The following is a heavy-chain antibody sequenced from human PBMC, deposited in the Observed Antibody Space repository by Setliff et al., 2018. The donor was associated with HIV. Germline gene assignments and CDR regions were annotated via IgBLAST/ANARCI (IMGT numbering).Heavy chain of an antibody. CDR2: INEDGTEK. CDR3: ARGGGGARRVIGS. D-gene: IGHD6-6*01. J-gene: IGHJ4*02. Sequence: GGSLRLSCAASGFTFSSYWMSWVRQAPGKGLEWVANINEDGTEKYYVDSVRGRSTISRDNANNSLYLQMSSLRAEDTAVYYCARGGGGARRVIGSWGQGALVTVSS. CDR1: GFTFSSYW. V-gene: IGHV3-7*03.